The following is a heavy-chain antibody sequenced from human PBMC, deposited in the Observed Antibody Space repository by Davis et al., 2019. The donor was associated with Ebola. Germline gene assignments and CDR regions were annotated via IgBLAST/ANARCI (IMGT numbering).Heavy chain of an antibody. CDR3: ARLAYYYDSSGYHRGAFDI. D-gene: IGHD3-22*01. CDR1: GYSFTSYW. CDR2: IYAGDSDT. J-gene: IGHJ3*02. V-gene: IGHV5-51*01. Sequence: GESLKISCKGSGYSFTSYWIAWVRQMPGKGLEWMGIIYAGDSDTRYSPSFEGHVTISVDRSITTAYLQWSSLKASDTATYYCARLAYYYDSSGYHRGAFDIWGQGTMVTVSS.